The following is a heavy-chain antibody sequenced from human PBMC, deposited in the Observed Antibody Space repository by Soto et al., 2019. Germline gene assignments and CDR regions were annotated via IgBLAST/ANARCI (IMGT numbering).Heavy chain of an antibody. CDR1: GFSFSSYS. D-gene: IGHD2-15*01. Sequence: EVQLVESGGGLVKPGGSLRLSCAASGFSFSSYSMNWVRQAPGKGVEWVSSISSSASHINYADSVKGRFTISRDNAKKSVYVEMNSLRAEHTAVYYCARGYTGYCSGGTCYWFHPWGQGTLVTVSS. CDR3: ARGYTGYCSGGTCYWFHP. J-gene: IGHJ5*02. CDR2: ISSSASHI. V-gene: IGHV3-21*01.